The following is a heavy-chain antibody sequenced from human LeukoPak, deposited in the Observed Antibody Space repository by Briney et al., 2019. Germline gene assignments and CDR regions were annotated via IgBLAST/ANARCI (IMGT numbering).Heavy chain of an antibody. CDR1: GGSISSYY. CDR2: IYYSGST. CDR3: ARDHGDSSSRAYYFDY. D-gene: IGHD3-22*01. Sequence: SETLSLTCTLSGGSISSYYSSWIRQPPGKGLEWIGYIYYSGSTNYNPSLKSRVTISVDTSKNQFSLKLTSVTAADTAVYYCARDHGDSSSRAYYFDYWGQGTLVTVSS. V-gene: IGHV4-59*01. J-gene: IGHJ4*02.